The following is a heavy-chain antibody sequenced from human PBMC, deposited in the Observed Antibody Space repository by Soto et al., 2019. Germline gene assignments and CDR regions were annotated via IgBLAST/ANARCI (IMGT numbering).Heavy chain of an antibody. J-gene: IGHJ4*02. CDR3: ARDGYDGSGSPYPAY. Sequence: SETLSLTCSVSGGSMSEYFWSWIRQSPGKGLEWIGYIYYLGSTDYNPSLKSRVTISVDTSKRQFSLRLTSVTAADTGVYYCARDGYDGSGSPYPAYWGPGTQVTVSS. CDR2: IYYLGST. D-gene: IGHD3-10*01. V-gene: IGHV4-59*01. CDR1: GGSMSEYF.